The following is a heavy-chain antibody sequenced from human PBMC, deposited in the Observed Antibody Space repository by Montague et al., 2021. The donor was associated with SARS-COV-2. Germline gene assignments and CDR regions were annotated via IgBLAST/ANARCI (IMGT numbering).Heavy chain of an antibody. CDR2: ISSGGDTI. CDR1: GFTFSRYE. J-gene: IGHJ4*02. Sequence: SLRLSCAASGFTFSRYEIHWVRQAPGKGLEWISYISSGGDTIYYTDSVKGRFTVSRDNAKNSLYLQMNSLGAEDTAVYYCAKDGYGDYGHDFDFWGQGTLVTVSS. V-gene: IGHV3-48*03. D-gene: IGHD4-17*01. CDR3: AKDGYGDYGHDFDF.